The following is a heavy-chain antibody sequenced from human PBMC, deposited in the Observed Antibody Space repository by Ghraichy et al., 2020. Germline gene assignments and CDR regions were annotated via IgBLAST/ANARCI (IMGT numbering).Heavy chain of an antibody. Sequence: GGSLRLSCAASGFTFSSYSMNWVRQAPGKGLEWVSYISSSSSTIYYADSVKGRFTISRDNAKNSLYLQMNSLRDEDTAVYYCAILAAAGTLNFDYWGQGTLVTVSS. J-gene: IGHJ4*02. CDR3: AILAAAGTLNFDY. CDR1: GFTFSSYS. CDR2: ISSSSSTI. D-gene: IGHD6-13*01. V-gene: IGHV3-48*02.